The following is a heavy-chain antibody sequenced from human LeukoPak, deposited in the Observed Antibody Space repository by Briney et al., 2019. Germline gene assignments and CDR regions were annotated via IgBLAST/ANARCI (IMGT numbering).Heavy chain of an antibody. D-gene: IGHD4-17*01. CDR2: SNPESGGA. CDR3: ARGGGTSVTPYPIYY. Sequence: ASVKLSCKVSGTTFTGHYMHWVRQAPGQGLEWVGWSNPESGGAKYAQKFQGRVTMTRDTSISTAYMDLSTLRSDDPPVYYCARGGGTSVTPYPIYYWREGTLVTVSS. V-gene: IGHV1-2*02. J-gene: IGHJ4*02. CDR1: GTTFTGHY.